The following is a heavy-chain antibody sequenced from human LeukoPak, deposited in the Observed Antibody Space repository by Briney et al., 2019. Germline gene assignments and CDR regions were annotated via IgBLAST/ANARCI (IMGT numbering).Heavy chain of an antibody. V-gene: IGHV4-39*07. CDR2: IYYSGRT. J-gene: IGHJ4*02. Sequence: PSETLPLTCTVSGGSISSSSYYWRWIRQPPGMGVEWIGSIYYSGRTYYNTSLKSRVNISVDTSENQFSLKLSSVTAADTAVYYCARKWELYLVDYWGQGTLVTVSS. D-gene: IGHD1-26*01. CDR3: ARKWELYLVDY. CDR1: GGSISSSSYY.